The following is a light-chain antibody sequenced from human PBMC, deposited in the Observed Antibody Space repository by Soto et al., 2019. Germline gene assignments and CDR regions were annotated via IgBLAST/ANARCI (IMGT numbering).Light chain of an antibody. CDR1: NIESKS. V-gene: IGLV3-21*02. Sequence: SYELTQPPSLSVAPGQTARISCEEDNIESKSVHWYQQMPGQAPVLVVFDDTDRPSGVPERFSGSKSGTSATLAITGVQTGDEADYYCETWDRGVRSVVFGGGTKLTVL. CDR3: ETWDRGVRSVV. CDR2: DDT. J-gene: IGLJ2*01.